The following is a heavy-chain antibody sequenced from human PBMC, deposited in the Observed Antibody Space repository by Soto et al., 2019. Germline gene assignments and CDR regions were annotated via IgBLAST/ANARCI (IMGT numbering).Heavy chain of an antibody. CDR2: FSWNSGNI. CDR3: AKDREPGERSYGGEYFDH. Sequence: SLRLSCAASGFQLDDYAMHWVRQAPGKGLEWVAGFSWNSGNIGYADSVKGRFTISRNNAKNSLYLQMNSLRPDDTALYYCAKDREPGERSYGGEYFDHWGQGTLVTVSS. D-gene: IGHD3-16*01. V-gene: IGHV3-9*01. CDR1: GFQLDDYA. J-gene: IGHJ4*02.